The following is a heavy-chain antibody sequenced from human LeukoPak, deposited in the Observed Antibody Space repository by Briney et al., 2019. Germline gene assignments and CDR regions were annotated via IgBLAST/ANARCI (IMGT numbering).Heavy chain of an antibody. J-gene: IGHJ5*02. CDR1: GGSFSGYY. V-gene: IGHV4-34*01. CDR2: INHSGST. D-gene: IGHD3-10*01. CDR3: ARGLSSEQRMVRGVILKPTRYNWFDP. Sequence: SETLSLTCAVYGGSFSGYYWSWIRQPPGKGLEWIGEINHSGSTNYNPSLKSRVTISVDPSKNQFSLKLSSVTAADTAVYYCARGLSSEQRMVRGVILKPTRYNWFDPWGQGTLVTVSS.